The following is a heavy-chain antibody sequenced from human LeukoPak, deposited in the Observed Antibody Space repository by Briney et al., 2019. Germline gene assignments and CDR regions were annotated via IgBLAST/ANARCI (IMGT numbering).Heavy chain of an antibody. J-gene: IGHJ4*02. Sequence: QPGGSLRLSCAASGFTFSSYEMNWVRQAPGKGLEWVSYISSSGSTIYYADSVKGRFTISRDNAKNSLYLQMNSLRAEDTAVYYCAREPRMVVHLDYWGQGTLVTVSS. CDR3: AREPRMVVHLDY. CDR1: GFTFSSYE. D-gene: IGHD2-15*01. V-gene: IGHV3-48*03. CDR2: ISSSGSTI.